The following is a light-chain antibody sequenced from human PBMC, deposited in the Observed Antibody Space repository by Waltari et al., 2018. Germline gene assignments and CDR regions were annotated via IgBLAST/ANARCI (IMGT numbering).Light chain of an antibody. Sequence: QSVLTQPPSASGTPGQRVTISCSGGSSNIGRNKVTWSQALPGTAPKLLIYSDDQRPSGVPDRFSGSRSGTSGYLAISGLQSEDEADYYCALWDDSLNAWIFGGGTRLTVL. J-gene: IGLJ3*02. V-gene: IGLV1-44*01. CDR3: ALWDDSLNAWI. CDR2: SDD. CDR1: SSNIGRNK.